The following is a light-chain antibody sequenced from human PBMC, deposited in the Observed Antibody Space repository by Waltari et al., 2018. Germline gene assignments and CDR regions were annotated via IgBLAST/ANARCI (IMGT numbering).Light chain of an antibody. V-gene: IGKV3-20*01. CDR3: QHYVSLPAT. J-gene: IGKJ1*01. CDR2: GAS. CDR1: QSVSRS. Sequence: EIVLTQSPGTLSLSPGERATLSCRASQSVSRSLAWYQQKPGQAPRLLIYGASNRATGIPDMFSGSGSGTEFSLTISRLEPEDFAVYYCQHYVSLPATFGQGTKVEIK.